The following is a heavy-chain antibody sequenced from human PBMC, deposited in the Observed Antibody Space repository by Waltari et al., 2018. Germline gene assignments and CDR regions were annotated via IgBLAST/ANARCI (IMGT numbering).Heavy chain of an antibody. D-gene: IGHD1-26*01. J-gene: IGHJ6*02. CDR2: INHSGST. V-gene: IGHV4-34*01. Sequence: QVQLQQWGAGLLTPSETLSLTCAVYGGYFSGYYWSWIRQPPGKGLEWIGEINHSGSTNYDPSRKSRVTISVDTSKNQCSLKLSSVTPEDTAVYYCARGGIVVGYGMDVWGQGTTVTVSS. CDR1: GGYFSGYY. CDR3: ARGGIVVGYGMDV.